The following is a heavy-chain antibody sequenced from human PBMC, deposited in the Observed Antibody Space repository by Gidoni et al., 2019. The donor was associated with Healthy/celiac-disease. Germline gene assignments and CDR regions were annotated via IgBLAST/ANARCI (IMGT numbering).Heavy chain of an antibody. CDR1: GFTFGSYA. V-gene: IGHV3-64*01. Sequence: EVQLVESGGGLVQPGGSLRLSCAAPGFTFGSYAMHWVHQAPGKGLEYVSAISSNGGSTYYANSVKGRFTISRDNSKNTLYLQMGSLRAEDMAVYYCARDLGSSSPSAFDYWGQGTLVTVSS. J-gene: IGHJ4*02. D-gene: IGHD6-6*01. CDR2: ISSNGGST. CDR3: ARDLGSSSPSAFDY.